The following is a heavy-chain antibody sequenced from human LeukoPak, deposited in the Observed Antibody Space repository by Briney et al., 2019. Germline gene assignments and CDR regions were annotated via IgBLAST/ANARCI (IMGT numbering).Heavy chain of an antibody. V-gene: IGHV4-4*07. CDR3: ARSLGAIIIGWFDP. Sequence: SETLSLTCTVSGGSISSYYWSWIWQPAGKGLEWIGRIYTSGSTNYNPSLKSRVTMSVDTSKNQFSLKLSSVTAADTAVYYCARSLGAIIIGWFDPWGQGTLVTVSS. D-gene: IGHD1-26*01. CDR1: GGSISSYY. J-gene: IGHJ5*02. CDR2: IYTSGST.